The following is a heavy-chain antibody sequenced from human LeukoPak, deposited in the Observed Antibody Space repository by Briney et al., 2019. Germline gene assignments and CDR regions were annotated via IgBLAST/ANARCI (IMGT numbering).Heavy chain of an antibody. D-gene: IGHD3-10*01. V-gene: IGHV3-23*01. CDR1: GFTFSSYA. J-gene: IGHJ4*02. Sequence: PGGSLRLSCAASGFTFSSYAMSWVRQAPGKGLEWVSAISGSGCSTYYADSVKGRFTISRDNSKNTLYLQMNSLRAEDTAVYYCAKVLITMVRGAMLGYYFDYWGQGTLVTVSS. CDR3: AKVLITMVRGAMLGYYFDY. CDR2: ISGSGCST.